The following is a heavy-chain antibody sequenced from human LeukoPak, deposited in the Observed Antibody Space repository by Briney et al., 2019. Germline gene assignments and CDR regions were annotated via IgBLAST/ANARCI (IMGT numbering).Heavy chain of an antibody. J-gene: IGHJ2*01. CDR3: ARATGYGGYFDL. V-gene: IGHV4-59*01. CDR2: IYYSGRT. Sequence: PSETLSLTCTVSGHSISSYYWSWIRQPPGKGLEWIGYIYYSGRTNYNPSLKGRVTISVDTSKNQFSLKLSSVTAADTAVYYCARATGYGGYFDLGGRGTLVTVSS. D-gene: IGHD1-1*01. CDR1: GHSISSYY.